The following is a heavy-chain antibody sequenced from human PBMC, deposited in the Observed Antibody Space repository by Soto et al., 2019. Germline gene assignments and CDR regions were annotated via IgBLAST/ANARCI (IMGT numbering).Heavy chain of an antibody. CDR3: ARLNGYVVGTSCHGYYGMDV. V-gene: IGHV4-39*01. CDR2: IYSAENT. Sequence: QLQLQESGPGLVKPAETLSLTCTVSGGSVSSNSYSWGWIRQSPGNGLEWIATIYSAENTYSHPPSLSPMPISVASSMYEFSLRLSSVTAAATAVYYCARLNGYVVGTSCHGYYGMDVWGPGTTVTVSS. J-gene: IGHJ6*02. D-gene: IGHD2-2*03. CDR1: GGSVSSNSYS.